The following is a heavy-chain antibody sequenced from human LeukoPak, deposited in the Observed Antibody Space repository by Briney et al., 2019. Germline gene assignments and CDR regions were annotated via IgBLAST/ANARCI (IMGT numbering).Heavy chain of an antibody. CDR3: ARAQSRTHWDGFDI. J-gene: IGHJ3*02. Sequence: PGGSLRLSCAASGFTFSDYYMSWIRQAPGKGLEWVSYISSSGSTIYYADSVKGRFTISRDNAKNSLYLQMNSLRAEDTAVYYCARAQSRTHWDGFDIWGQGTMVTVPS. D-gene: IGHD5-24*01. CDR1: GFTFSDYY. V-gene: IGHV3-11*01. CDR2: ISSSGSTI.